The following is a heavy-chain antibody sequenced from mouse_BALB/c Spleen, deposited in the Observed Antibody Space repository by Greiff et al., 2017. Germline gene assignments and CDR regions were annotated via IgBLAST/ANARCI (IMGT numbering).Heavy chain of an antibody. CDR1: GFTFSSYC. J-gene: IGHJ3*01. CDR3: GRRGNWVAY. V-gene: IGHV5-6*01. Sequence: EVLLLQSGAELVKPGGSVKLSCAASGFTFSSYCMPWVRQTPDKSLEWVGTISRGGSYTYYPDSVKGRFTISRDNAKNTLYLQLSSLTSEDTAVYYCGRRGNWVAYWGQGTLVTVSA. CDR2: ISRGGSYT.